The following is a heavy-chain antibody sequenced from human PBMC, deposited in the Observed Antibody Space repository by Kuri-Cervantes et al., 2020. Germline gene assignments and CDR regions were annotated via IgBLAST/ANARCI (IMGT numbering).Heavy chain of an antibody. D-gene: IGHD5-12*01. CDR2: IRSSSSTI. J-gene: IGHJ3*02. CDR1: GFTFSSHW. V-gene: IGHV3-48*01. CDR3: AREGAHIVATTTYAFDI. Sequence: GESLKISCAASGFTFSSHWMSWVRQAPGKGLEWVSYIRSSSSTIYYADSVKGRFTISRDNAKNSLYLQMNSLRAEDTAVYYCAREGAHIVATTTYAFDIWGQGPMVTVSS.